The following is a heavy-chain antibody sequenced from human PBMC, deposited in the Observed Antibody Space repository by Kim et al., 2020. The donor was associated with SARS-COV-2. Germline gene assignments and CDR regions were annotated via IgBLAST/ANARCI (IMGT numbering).Heavy chain of an antibody. J-gene: IGHJ5*02. D-gene: IGHD3-10*01. Sequence: ASVKVSCKASGYTFTSYDINWVRQATGQGLEWMGWMNPNSGNTGYAQKFQGRVTMTRNTSISTAYMELSSLRSEDTAVYYCARGHDWLLLWFGESSNWFDPWGQGTLVTVSS. CDR2: MNPNSGNT. CDR1: GYTFTSYD. CDR3: ARGHDWLLLWFGESSNWFDP. V-gene: IGHV1-8*01.